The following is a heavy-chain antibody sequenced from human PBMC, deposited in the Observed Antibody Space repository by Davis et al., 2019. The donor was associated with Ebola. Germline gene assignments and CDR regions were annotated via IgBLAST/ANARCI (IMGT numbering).Heavy chain of an antibody. CDR3: ARGTLGWFDP. Sequence: AASVKVSCKASGGTFSSYAISWVRQAPGQGLEWMGWISAYNGNTNYAQKLQGRVTMTTDTSTSTAYMELRSLRSDDTAVYYCARGTLGWFDPWGQGTLVTVSS. D-gene: IGHD3-10*01. V-gene: IGHV1-18*01. CDR2: ISAYNGNT. CDR1: GGTFSSYA. J-gene: IGHJ5*02.